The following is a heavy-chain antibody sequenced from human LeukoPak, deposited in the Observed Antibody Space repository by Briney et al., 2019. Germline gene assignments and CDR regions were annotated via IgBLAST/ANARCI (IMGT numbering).Heavy chain of an antibody. D-gene: IGHD2-2*01. CDR1: GFSFSSYW. V-gene: IGHV3-7*01. Sequence: PGGSLRLSCAASGFSFSSYWVAWVRPAAGKGLEWVATIKQDGSEKYYVNSVKGRFTISRDNARNSLYLQMNSPRAEDTAVYYCARSASYCTNTSCSYYYYYYMDVWGKGTTVTVSS. CDR2: IKQDGSEK. CDR3: ARSASYCTNTSCSYYYYYYMDV. J-gene: IGHJ6*03.